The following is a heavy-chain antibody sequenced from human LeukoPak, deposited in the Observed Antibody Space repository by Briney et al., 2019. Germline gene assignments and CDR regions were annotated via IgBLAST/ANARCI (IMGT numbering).Heavy chain of an antibody. CDR3: ATDRGWRTSGYYLYYFEY. J-gene: IGHJ4*02. V-gene: IGHV3-7*01. CDR1: GFIFTNYF. D-gene: IGHD3-3*01. CDR2: IKHDGSEK. Sequence: GGSLRLSCAASGFIFTNYFVSWVRQAPGKGLEWVACIKHDGSEKYYVDSVRGRFTISRDNTMNSLYLQMSSLRAEDTAVYYCATDRGWRTSGYYLYYFEYWGQGTLVTYSS.